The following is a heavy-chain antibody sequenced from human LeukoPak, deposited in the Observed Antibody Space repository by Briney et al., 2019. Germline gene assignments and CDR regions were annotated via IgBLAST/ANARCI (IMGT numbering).Heavy chain of an antibody. CDR1: GFTFSGSA. J-gene: IGHJ3*02. CDR3: TSLAHGAMVSGRAFDI. CDR2: IRSKANSYAT. V-gene: IGHV3-73*01. Sequence: GGSLKLSCAASGFTFSGSAMHWVRQASGKGLEWVGRIRSKANSYATAYAASVKGRFTISRDDSKNTAYLQMNSLKTEDTAVYYCTSLAHGAMVSGRAFDIWGQGTMVTVSS. D-gene: IGHD5-18*01.